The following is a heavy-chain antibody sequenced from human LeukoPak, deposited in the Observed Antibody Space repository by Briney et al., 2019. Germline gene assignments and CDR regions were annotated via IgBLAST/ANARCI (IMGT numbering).Heavy chain of an antibody. V-gene: IGHV1-46*01. Sequence: GASVKVSCKASGYTFTSYYMHWVRQAPGQGLEWMGIINPSGGSTSHAQKFQGRVTMTRDMSTSTVYMELSSLRSEDTAVYYCAREVCSSTSCYFAYYYYYYMDVWGKGTTVTVSS. CDR3: AREVCSSTSCYFAYYYYYYMDV. CDR2: INPSGGST. J-gene: IGHJ6*03. CDR1: GYTFTSYY. D-gene: IGHD2-2*01.